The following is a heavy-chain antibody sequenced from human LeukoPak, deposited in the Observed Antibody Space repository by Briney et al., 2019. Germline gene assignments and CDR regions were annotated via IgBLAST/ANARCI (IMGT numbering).Heavy chain of an antibody. D-gene: IGHD3-22*01. CDR1: GGSITSYY. Sequence: SETLSLTCTVSGGSITSYYWSWIRQPPGKGLEWIGYVYYSGSTNYNPSLESRVTISVDTSKNQFSLKLSSVTAADTAVYYCARVGDTSGYYYDHWGQGTLVTVSS. CDR2: VYYSGST. CDR3: ARVGDTSGYYYDH. V-gene: IGHV4-59*01. J-gene: IGHJ5*02.